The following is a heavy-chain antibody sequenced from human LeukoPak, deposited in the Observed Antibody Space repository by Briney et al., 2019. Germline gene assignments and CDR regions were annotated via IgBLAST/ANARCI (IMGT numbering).Heavy chain of an antibody. CDR1: GLTFSDHY. V-gene: IGHV3-53*01. CDR2: IYSGGTT. J-gene: IGHJ4*02. Sequence: GGSLRLSCAASGLTFSDHYMSWVRQAPGKGLEWVSVIYSGGTTYYADSVKGRFTISRDNSKNTLYLQMNSLRAEDTAVYYCARYHSGWYYSDYWGQGTLVTVSS. CDR3: ARYHSGWYYSDY. D-gene: IGHD6-19*01.